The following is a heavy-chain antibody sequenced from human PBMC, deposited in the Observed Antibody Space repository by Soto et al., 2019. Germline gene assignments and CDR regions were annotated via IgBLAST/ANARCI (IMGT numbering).Heavy chain of an antibody. V-gene: IGHV3-23*01. Sequence: EVQLLESGGGLVQPGGSLRLSCAASGFSFSDYAMSWVRQAPGKGLVWVSTISGRGRATYYADSVRGRFSISRDNSKNTLSLQMNALRADDTAIYYCCKEPVNSIGGPSLLHYWGQGTLVTVSS. CDR2: ISGRGRAT. D-gene: IGHD1-1*01. CDR3: CKEPVNSIGGPSLLHY. J-gene: IGHJ4*02. CDR1: GFSFSDYA.